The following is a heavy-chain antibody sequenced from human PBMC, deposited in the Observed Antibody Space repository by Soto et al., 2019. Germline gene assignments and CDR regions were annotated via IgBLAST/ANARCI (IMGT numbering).Heavy chain of an antibody. V-gene: IGHV4-39*01. CDR1: GGSISSSSYY. CDR2: IYYSGST. J-gene: IGHJ6*02. CDR3: ASHFAPTYGDYPYYYGMDV. Sequence: QLLESGPGLVQPSETLSLTCTVSGGSISSSSYYWGWIRQPPGKGLEWIGSIYYSGSTYYNPSLKSRVTISVDTSKNQFSLQLSSVTAADTAVYYCASHFAPTYGDYPYYYGMDVWGQGTTVTVSS. D-gene: IGHD4-17*01.